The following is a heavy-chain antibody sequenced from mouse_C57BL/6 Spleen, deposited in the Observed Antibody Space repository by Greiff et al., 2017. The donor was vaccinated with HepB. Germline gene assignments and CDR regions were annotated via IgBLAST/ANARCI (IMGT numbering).Heavy chain of an antibody. J-gene: IGHJ3*01. CDR2: IYPGDGDT. Sequence: QVQLKESGPELVKPGASVKISCKASGYAFSSSWMNWVKQRPGKGLEWIGRIYPGDGDTNYNGKFKGKATLTADKSSSTAYMQLSSLTSEDSAVYFCARTGSSWFAYWGQGTLVTVSA. CDR3: ARTGSSWFAY. CDR1: GYAFSSSW. V-gene: IGHV1-82*01.